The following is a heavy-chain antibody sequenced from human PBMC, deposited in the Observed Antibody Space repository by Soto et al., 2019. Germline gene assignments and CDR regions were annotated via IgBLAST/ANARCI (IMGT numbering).Heavy chain of an antibody. CDR1: GGSISSSY. V-gene: IGHV4-59*12. J-gene: IGHJ4*02. CDR3: ARERETYDFWSGSNGYYFDY. Sequence: SETLSLSCTVSGGSISSSYWSWIRQPPGKGLEWIGYIYHSGSTYYNPSLKSRVTISVDRSKNQFSLKLSSVTAADTAVYYCARERETYDFWSGSNGYYFDYWGQGTLVTVSS. CDR2: IYHSGST. D-gene: IGHD3-3*01.